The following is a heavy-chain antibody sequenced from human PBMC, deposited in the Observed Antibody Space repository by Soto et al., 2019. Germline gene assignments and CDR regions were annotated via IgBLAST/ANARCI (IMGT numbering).Heavy chain of an antibody. CDR1: GFSLSTSGVG. V-gene: IGHV2-5*02. CDR2: IYWDDDK. CDR3: AHRFHVDIVATFANNWFDP. Sequence: SGPTLVKPTQTLTLTCTFSGFSLSTSGVGVGWIRQPPGKALEWLALIYWDDDKRYSPSLKSRLTITKDTSKNQVVLTMTNMDPVDTATYYCAHRFHVDIVATFANNWFDPWGQGTLVTVSS. D-gene: IGHD5-12*01. J-gene: IGHJ5*02.